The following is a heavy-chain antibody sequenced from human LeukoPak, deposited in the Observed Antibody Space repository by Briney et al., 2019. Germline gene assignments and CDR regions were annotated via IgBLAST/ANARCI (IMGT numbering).Heavy chain of an antibody. CDR1: GFTFISNW. V-gene: IGHV3-74*01. CDR2: INTDGSSL. D-gene: IGHD1-26*01. CDR3: AARSSGSPYF. Sequence: SGGSLSLSGAASGFTFISNWMYWFPQAPGKGLVWVSRINTDGSSLNYADSVKGRFTISRDNAKNTLYLQMNSLGAEDTAVYYCAARSSGSPYFWGQGTLVTVSS. J-gene: IGHJ4*02.